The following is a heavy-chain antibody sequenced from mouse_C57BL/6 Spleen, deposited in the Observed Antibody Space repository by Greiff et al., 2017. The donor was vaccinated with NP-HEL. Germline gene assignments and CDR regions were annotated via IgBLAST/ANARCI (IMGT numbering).Heavy chain of an antibody. D-gene: IGHD2-1*01. CDR2: FYPGSGSI. CDR1: GYTFTEYT. Sequence: QVHVKQSGAELVKPGASVKLSCKASGYTFTEYTIHWVKQRSGQGLEWIGWFYPGSGSIKYNEKFKDKATLTADRSSSTVYMELSRLTSEDSAVYFCARHEECIYYGKGYAMDYWGQGTSVTVSS. V-gene: IGHV1-62-2*01. CDR3: ARHEECIYYGKGYAMDY. J-gene: IGHJ4*01.